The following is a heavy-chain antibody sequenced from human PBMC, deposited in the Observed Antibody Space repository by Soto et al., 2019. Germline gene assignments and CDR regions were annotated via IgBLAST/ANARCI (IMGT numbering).Heavy chain of an antibody. CDR1: GFTFSSYG. CDR3: AKGRGT. CDR2: ISYDGSNK. V-gene: IGHV3-30*18. J-gene: IGHJ5*02. Sequence: QVQLVESGGGVVQPGRSLRLSCAASGFTFSSYGMHWVLQSPGKGLEWVAVISYDGSNKYYADSVKGRFTISRDYSKNTLYLQMNSLRAEDTAVYYCAKGRGTWGQGTLVTVSS.